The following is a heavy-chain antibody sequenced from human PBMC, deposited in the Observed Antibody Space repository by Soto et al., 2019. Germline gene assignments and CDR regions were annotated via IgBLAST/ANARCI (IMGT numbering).Heavy chain of an antibody. CDR2: IYPSGTT. CDR3: AREVGRPAQFDP. J-gene: IGHJ5*02. V-gene: IGHV4-4*07. Sequence: QVQLQESGPGLVKPSDTLSLTCSVSGGSLSDHFWTWVRQPAGGGMEWLGRIYPSGTTTYNSCLKGRVTLSIDKTRNEVAQRLTPVTAADTAVYYCAREVGRPAQFDPWGQGILLTVSS. D-gene: IGHD6-6*01. CDR1: GGSLSDHF.